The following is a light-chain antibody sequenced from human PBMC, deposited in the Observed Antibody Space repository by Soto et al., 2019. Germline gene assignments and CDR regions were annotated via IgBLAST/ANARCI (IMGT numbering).Light chain of an antibody. CDR3: QQRSNYQAT. V-gene: IGKV3-11*01. CDR1: QNVGVY. CDR2: DAS. Sequence: VLTQSPATLSLSPGDRATLSCRASQNVGVYLTWYQQRPGQAPRLLIYDASHRATGIPARFRGSGSGTDFTPTVSDLEPEDFAVYYCQQRSNYQATFGQGTRLEIK. J-gene: IGKJ2*01.